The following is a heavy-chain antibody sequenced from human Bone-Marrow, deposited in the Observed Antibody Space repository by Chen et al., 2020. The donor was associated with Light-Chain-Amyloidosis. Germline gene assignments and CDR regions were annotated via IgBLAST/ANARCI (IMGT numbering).Heavy chain of an antibody. D-gene: IGHD2-8*01. CDR2: VYYGGST. Sequence: QLQLPAAGPGLVKPSETLSLTRTISAGSIPSTGYYWGWFRQPPGKGLEWVATVYYGGSTYYNPALKNRVLISVDTSRNQFSLKLASVTASDTAVYFCARNCTSEIRGGWFDPWGPGTLVTVSS. CDR3: ARNCTSEIRGGWFDP. J-gene: IGHJ5*02. V-gene: IGHV4-39*01. CDR1: AGSIPSTGYY.